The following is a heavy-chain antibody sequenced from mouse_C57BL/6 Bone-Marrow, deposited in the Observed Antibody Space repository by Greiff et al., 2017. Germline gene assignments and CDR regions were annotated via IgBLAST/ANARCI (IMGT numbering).Heavy chain of an antibody. CDR3: ARDYYGSRRDYFDD. V-gene: IGHV1-64*01. D-gene: IGHD1-1*01. Sequence: VQLQQPGAELVKPGASVKLSCKASGYTFTSYWMHWVKPRPGQGLEWIGMIHPNSGSTNYNEKFKSKATLTVDKSSSTAYMQLSSLTSEDSAVYYCARDYYGSRRDYFDDWGQGTTLTGSS. CDR2: IHPNSGST. CDR1: GYTFTSYW. J-gene: IGHJ2*01.